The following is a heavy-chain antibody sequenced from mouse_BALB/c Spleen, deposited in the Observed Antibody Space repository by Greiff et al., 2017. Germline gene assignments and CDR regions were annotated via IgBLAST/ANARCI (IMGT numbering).Heavy chain of an antibody. CDR1: GFTFSDYY. Sequence: EVHLVESGGGLVKPGGSLKLSCAASGFTFSDYYMYWVRQTPEKRLEWVATISDGGSYTYYPDSVKGRFTISRDNAKNNLYLQMSSLKSEDTAMYYCARDPSYYYGSRGYWYFDVWGAGTTVTVSS. D-gene: IGHD1-1*01. CDR3: ARDPSYYYGSRGYWYFDV. CDR2: ISDGGSYT. V-gene: IGHV5-4*02. J-gene: IGHJ1*01.